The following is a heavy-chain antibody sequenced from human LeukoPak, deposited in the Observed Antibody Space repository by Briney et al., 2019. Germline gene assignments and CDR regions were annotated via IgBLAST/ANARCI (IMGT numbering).Heavy chain of an antibody. J-gene: IGHJ4*02. V-gene: IGHV4-39*07. Sequence: SETLSLTCTVSGGSISSSSYYWGWIRQPPGKGLEWIGSIYHSGSTYYNPSLKSRVTISVDTSKNQFSLKLSSVTAADTAVYYCARYMDSGYDESFDYWGQGTLVTVSS. CDR2: IYHSGST. CDR1: GGSISSSSYY. CDR3: ARYMDSGYDESFDY. D-gene: IGHD5-12*01.